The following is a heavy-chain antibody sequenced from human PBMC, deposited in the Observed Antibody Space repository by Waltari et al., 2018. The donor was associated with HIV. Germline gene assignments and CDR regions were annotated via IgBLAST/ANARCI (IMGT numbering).Heavy chain of an antibody. D-gene: IGHD3-9*01. Sequence: QFKLQESGPRLRKPSETLSLPCTISGGSFTTSAYSWGWVRTPPGKGLEWIGKIHYNGRTFYNPSLQSRVTLSLDKSDNQFFLNFISVITADTAVYYCARDSGLFMYDSRRAVLNWFDPWGQGLLVTVSS. CDR1: GGSFTTSAYS. CDR2: IHYNGRT. CDR3: ARDSGLFMYDSRRAVLNWFDP. V-gene: IGHV4-39*07. J-gene: IGHJ5*02.